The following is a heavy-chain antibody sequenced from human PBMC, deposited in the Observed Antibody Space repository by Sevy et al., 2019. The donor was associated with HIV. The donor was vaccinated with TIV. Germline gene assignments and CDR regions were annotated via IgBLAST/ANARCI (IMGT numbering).Heavy chain of an antibody. CDR1: GGTFSSYA. D-gene: IGHD3-3*01. Sequence: ASVKVSCKASGGTFSSYAISWVRQAPGQGLEWMGGIIPIFGTANYAQKFQGKVTMTADESTSTAYMELSSLRSEDTAVYYCARRGITIFGVLTFDIWGQGTTVTVSS. V-gene: IGHV1-69*13. J-gene: IGHJ3*02. CDR3: ARRGITIFGVLTFDI. CDR2: IIPIFGTA.